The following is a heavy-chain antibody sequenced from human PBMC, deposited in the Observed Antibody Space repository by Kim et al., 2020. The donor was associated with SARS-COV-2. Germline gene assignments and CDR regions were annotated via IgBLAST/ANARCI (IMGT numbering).Heavy chain of an antibody. D-gene: IGHD6-6*01. CDR2: IIPIFGTA. CDR1: GGTFSSYA. J-gene: IGHJ6*02. CDR3: ARDGGKSSSPRADYYGMDV. V-gene: IGHV1-69*13. Sequence: SVKVSCKASGGTFSSYAISWVRQAPGQGLEWMGGIIPIFGTANYAQKFQGRVTITADESTSTAYMELSSLRSEDTAVYYCARDGGKSSSPRADYYGMDVWGQGTTVTVSS.